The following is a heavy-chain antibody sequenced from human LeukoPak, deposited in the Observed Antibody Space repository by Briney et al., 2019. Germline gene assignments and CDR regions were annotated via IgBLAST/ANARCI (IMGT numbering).Heavy chain of an antibody. J-gene: IGHJ5*02. D-gene: IGHD2-15*01. Sequence: GASVKVSCKASGGTFSSYAISWVRQAPGQGLEWMGGIIPIFGTANYAQKFQGRVTITADESTSTAYMELSSLRSEDTAVYYCARDQEWPDIVVVVAYGGNWFDPWGQGTLVTVSS. CDR2: IIPIFGTA. CDR3: ARDQEWPDIVVVVAYGGNWFDP. CDR1: GGTFSSYA. V-gene: IGHV1-69*13.